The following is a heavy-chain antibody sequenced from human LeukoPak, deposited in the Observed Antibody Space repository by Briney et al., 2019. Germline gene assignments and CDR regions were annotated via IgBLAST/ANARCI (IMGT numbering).Heavy chain of an antibody. CDR3: ARTVELRTAAALY. Sequence: ASVKVSCKASGYTFTGYYMNWVRQAPGQGLEWVGWVNPNSGGTTYAQKFQGRVTMTRDTSISTSYMELSRLRSDDTAVYYCARTVELRTAAALYWGQGTLVTVSS. J-gene: IGHJ4*02. CDR1: GYTFTGYY. V-gene: IGHV1-2*02. D-gene: IGHD6-13*01. CDR2: VNPNSGGT.